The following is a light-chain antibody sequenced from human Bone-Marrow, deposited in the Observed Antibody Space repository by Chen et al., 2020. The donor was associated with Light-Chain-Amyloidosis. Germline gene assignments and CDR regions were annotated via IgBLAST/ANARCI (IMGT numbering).Light chain of an antibody. V-gene: IGKV2-28*01. Sequence: DLVLPQSPLALHVTPGEPASISCRSSQSLLHSNGHTYLDWYLQKPGQSPQVLIYLGSERASGVPDRVSGSGAGTDFTLKISRVEAEDVGVYYCMQALQTPLTFGGGTKVEIK. CDR3: MQALQTPLT. CDR1: QSLLHSNGHTY. J-gene: IGKJ4*01. CDR2: LGS.